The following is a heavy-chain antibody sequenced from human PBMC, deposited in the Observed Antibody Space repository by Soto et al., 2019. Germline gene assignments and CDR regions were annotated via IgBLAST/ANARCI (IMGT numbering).Heavy chain of an antibody. D-gene: IGHD3-22*01. CDR3: VDSSGDGGMDV. CDR2: ISYDGSNK. J-gene: IGHJ6*02. CDR1: GFTFSSYG. V-gene: IGHV3-30*03. Sequence: GGSLRLSCAASGFTFSSYGMHWVRQAPGKGLEWVAVISYDGSNKYYADSVKGRFTISRDNSKNTLYLQMNSLRAEDTAVYYCVDSSGDGGMDVWGQGTTVTVSS.